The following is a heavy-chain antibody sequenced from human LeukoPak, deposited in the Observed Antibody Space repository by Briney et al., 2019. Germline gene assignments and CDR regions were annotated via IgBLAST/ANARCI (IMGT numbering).Heavy chain of an antibody. J-gene: IGHJ6*02. Sequence: SETLSLTCTVSGGSISSYYWSWIWQPPGKGLEWIGYIYYSGSTNYNPSLKSRVTISVDTSKNQFSLKLSSVTAADTAVYYCARGGYGLAMVYYYYYGMDVWGQGTTVTVSS. V-gene: IGHV4-59*01. CDR1: GGSISSYY. CDR2: IYYSGST. CDR3: ARGGYGLAMVYYYYYGMDV. D-gene: IGHD5-18*01.